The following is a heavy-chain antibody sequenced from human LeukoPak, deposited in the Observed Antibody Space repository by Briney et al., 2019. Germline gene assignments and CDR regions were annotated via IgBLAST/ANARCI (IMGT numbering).Heavy chain of an antibody. Sequence: GRSLRLSCAASGFTFSSYGMHWVRQTPGKGLEWVAVISYDGSNKYYADSVKGRFTISRDNSKNTLYLQMNSLRAEDTAVYYCARAGGDTSGYYPNWGQGTLVTVSS. CDR3: ARAGGDTSGYYPN. J-gene: IGHJ4*02. CDR2: ISYDGSNK. D-gene: IGHD3-22*01. V-gene: IGHV3-30*03. CDR1: GFTFSSYG.